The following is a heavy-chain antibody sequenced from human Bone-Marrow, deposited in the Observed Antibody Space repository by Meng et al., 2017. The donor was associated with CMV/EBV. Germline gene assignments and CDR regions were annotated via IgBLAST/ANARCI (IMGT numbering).Heavy chain of an antibody. CDR2: IYWNDDK. CDR3: AHLLTYYDFWSGPEGGYNWVDP. J-gene: IGHJ5*02. D-gene: IGHD3-3*01. Sequence: VGVGWIRQPPGKALEWLALIYWNDDKRYSPSLKSRLTITKDTSKNQVVLTMTNMDPVDTATYYCAHLLTYYDFWSGPEGGYNWVDPWGQGTLVTVSS. CDR1: VG. V-gene: IGHV2-5*01.